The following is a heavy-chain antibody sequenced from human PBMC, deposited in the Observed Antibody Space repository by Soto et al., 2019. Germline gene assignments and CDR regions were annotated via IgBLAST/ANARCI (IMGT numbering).Heavy chain of an antibody. CDR3: AKDRLAGNFDY. CDR2: ISATGGST. V-gene: IGHV3-23*01. CDR1: GFTFNNYA. Sequence: HGGSLRLSCAASGFTFNNYAMNWVRQAPGKGLEWVATISATGGSTYYADSVKGRFTISRDNSKNTLYLQMNGLRVEDTAVYYCAKDRLAGNFDYWGQGTQVTVSS. J-gene: IGHJ4*02.